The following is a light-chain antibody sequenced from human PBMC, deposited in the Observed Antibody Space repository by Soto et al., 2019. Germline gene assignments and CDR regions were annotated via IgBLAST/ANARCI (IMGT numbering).Light chain of an antibody. CDR1: RSNIGAGND. J-gene: IGLJ3*02. V-gene: IGLV1-40*01. Sequence: QSVLTQPPSVSGAPGQRVTISCTGSRSNIGAGNDVQWYQQFPGTAPKLLIYTTDQRPSGVSDRFSGSKSGTSASLAISGLRSEDEADYWCVAWEGRLSDGVFGGGTKLTVL. CDR2: TTD. CDR3: VAWEGRLSDGV.